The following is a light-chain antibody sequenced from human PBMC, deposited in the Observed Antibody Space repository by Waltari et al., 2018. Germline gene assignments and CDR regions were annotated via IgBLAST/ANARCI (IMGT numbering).Light chain of an antibody. CDR1: SSNIGSNY. Sequence: ISCSGSSSNIGSNYVYWYQQLPGTAPKLLIYRNNQRPSGVPDRFSGSKSGTSASLAISGLRSEDEADYYCAAWDDSLSGWVFGGGTKLTVL. V-gene: IGLV1-47*01. CDR3: AAWDDSLSGWV. CDR2: RNN. J-gene: IGLJ3*02.